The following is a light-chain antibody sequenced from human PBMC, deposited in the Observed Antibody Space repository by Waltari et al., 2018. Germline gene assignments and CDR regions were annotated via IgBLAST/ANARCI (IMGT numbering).Light chain of an antibody. CDR2: HTS. J-gene: IGKJ1*01. Sequence: EVVLTQSPGTLSLSPGGRATLSCRASQGVGKYLAWYQQRPGQAPRLLLYHTSIRATGIPDRVSGGGYGTDFSLTISRLEPEDFAVYYCQKYDFLPATFGQGTTVEIK. CDR1: QGVGKY. V-gene: IGKV3-20*01. CDR3: QKYDFLPAT.